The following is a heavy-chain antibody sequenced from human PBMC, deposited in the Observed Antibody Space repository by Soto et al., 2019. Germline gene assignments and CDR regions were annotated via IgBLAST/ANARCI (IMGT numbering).Heavy chain of an antibody. V-gene: IGHV4-59*01. CDR3: ARVFYGGDSGKYFDY. J-gene: IGHJ4*02. D-gene: IGHD2-21*02. CDR1: GGPISPYY. CDR2: IYYSGST. Sequence: ETLSLTCTVSGGPISPYYWTWIRQPPGKGLEWIGYIYYSGSTNYNPSPKSRVTISVDTSKNEFSLKLSSVTAADTAVYYCARVFYGGDSGKYFDYWGQGTLVTVSS.